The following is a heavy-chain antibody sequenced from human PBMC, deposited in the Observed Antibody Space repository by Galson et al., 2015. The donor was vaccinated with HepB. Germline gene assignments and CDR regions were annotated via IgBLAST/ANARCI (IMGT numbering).Heavy chain of an antibody. CDR3: ARDSDPGVVVPAAIIDY. Sequence: SLRLSCAASGFSFSNYGMNWVRQAPGKGLEWVSAISGNAETTYYKDSVKGRFAISRDNSKNTMYLQMNSLRAEDTAVYYCARDSDPGVVVPAAIIDYWGQGTLVTVSS. J-gene: IGHJ4*02. D-gene: IGHD2-2*01. CDR1: GFSFSNYG. CDR2: ISGNAETT. V-gene: IGHV3-23*01.